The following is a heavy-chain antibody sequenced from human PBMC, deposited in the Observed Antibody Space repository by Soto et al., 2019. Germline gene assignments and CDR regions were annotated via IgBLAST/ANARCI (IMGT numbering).Heavy chain of an antibody. D-gene: IGHD1-26*01. Sequence: QVQLQESGPGLVKPSETLSLTCTVSGGSISSHSWSWIRQPPGKGLEWIGYFYYSGSTNYNPSLQSRLTISVDTSKNQFSLKLNSVTAADTAVYFCARGRCYYQPGVIDYWGQGTLVTVSS. CDR3: ARGRCYYQPGVIDY. J-gene: IGHJ4*02. V-gene: IGHV4-59*11. CDR2: FYYSGST. CDR1: GGSISSHS.